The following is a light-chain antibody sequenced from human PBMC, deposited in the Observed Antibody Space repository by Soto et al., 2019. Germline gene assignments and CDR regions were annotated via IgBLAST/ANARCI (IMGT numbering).Light chain of an antibody. J-gene: IGKJ4*01. CDR3: PQFNTKPLT. V-gene: IGKV1-13*02. CDR1: QGIDTA. Sequence: QLTQSPSTLSASVGDRVTITCRASQGIDTALAWYHQRPGNSPDLLVYDASTLQSGVPSRFSGSGSETDFSLTISDLQPEDFGHYYCPQFNTKPLTFGGGTRVEIK. CDR2: DAS.